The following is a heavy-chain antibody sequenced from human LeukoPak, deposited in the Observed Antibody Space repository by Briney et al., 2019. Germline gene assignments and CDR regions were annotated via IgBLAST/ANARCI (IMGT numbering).Heavy chain of an antibody. Sequence: LTGGSLRLSCAASGFTFSSYPMSWVRQAPGKGLEWVSGISGGGGGTFYPESVKGRYIISRDNSKNTLYLQMNSLRAEDTAVYYCAKGSGTRAFDIWGQGTMVTVSS. V-gene: IGHV3-23*01. CDR3: AKGSGTRAFDI. CDR2: ISGGGGGT. J-gene: IGHJ3*02. D-gene: IGHD3-10*01. CDR1: GFTFSSYP.